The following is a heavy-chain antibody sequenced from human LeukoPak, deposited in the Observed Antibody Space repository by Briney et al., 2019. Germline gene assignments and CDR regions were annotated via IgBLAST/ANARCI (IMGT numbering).Heavy chain of an antibody. CDR1: GNSFTAYW. D-gene: IGHD2-2*01. CDR3: ATSPCSTTTCLHPSGAFDI. V-gene: IGHV5-51*01. Sequence: GESLKIPCQDPGNSFTAYWIAWVRQMPGKGLEWMGIIYTGDSDTRYSPSFRGQVTISADKSTSTAYLQWSSLQASDTAMYYCATSPCSTTTCLHPSGAFDIWGQGTVVTVSS. CDR2: IYTGDSDT. J-gene: IGHJ3*02.